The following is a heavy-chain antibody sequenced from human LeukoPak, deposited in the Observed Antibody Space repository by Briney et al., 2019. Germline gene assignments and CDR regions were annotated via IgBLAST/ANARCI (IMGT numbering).Heavy chain of an antibody. CDR3: ATHSSSWGEFDY. D-gene: IGHD6-13*01. Sequence: PSETLSLTCTVSGGSISSSSYYWGWIRQPPGKGLGRIGSIYYSGSTYYNPSLKSRVTISVDTSKNQFSLKLSSVTAADTAVYYCATHSSSWGEFDYWGQGTLVTVSS. V-gene: IGHV4-39*01. CDR2: IYYSGST. CDR1: GGSISSSSYY. J-gene: IGHJ4*02.